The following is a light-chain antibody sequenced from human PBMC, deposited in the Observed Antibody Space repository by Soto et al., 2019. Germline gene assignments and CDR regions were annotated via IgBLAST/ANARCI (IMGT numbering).Light chain of an antibody. CDR1: QSVRSN. CDR3: QQYNNWWT. Sequence: ETVMTQSPGTLSVSPGERATLSCRASQSVRSNLAWYQQKPGQAPRLLIYGASTRATGIPARFSGSGSGTEFPLTLSSLQSEDFAVYYCQQYNNWWTFGQGTKVEIK. J-gene: IGKJ1*01. CDR2: GAS. V-gene: IGKV3-15*01.